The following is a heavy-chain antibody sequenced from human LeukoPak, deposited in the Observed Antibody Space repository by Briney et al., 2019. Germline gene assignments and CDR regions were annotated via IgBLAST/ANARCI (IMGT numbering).Heavy chain of an antibody. Sequence: GGSLRLSCAASGFTFSSYAMSWVRQAPAKGLEWVSAISGSGGSTYYADSVKGRFTISRDNSKNTLYLQMNSLRAEDTAVYYCAKKGSSSWYGDYWGQGTLVTVSS. D-gene: IGHD6-13*01. J-gene: IGHJ4*02. CDR3: AKKGSSSWYGDY. CDR2: ISGSGGST. V-gene: IGHV3-23*01. CDR1: GFTFSSYA.